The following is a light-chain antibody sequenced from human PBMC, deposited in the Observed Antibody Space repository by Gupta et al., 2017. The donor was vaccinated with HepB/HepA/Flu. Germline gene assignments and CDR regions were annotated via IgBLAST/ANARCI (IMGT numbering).Light chain of an antibody. CDR2: DVS. CDR3: CSSTNSSALGWV. Sequence: QSALTQPASVSGSPAQSITISCTGTTSDVGGYNYVSWYHQHPGKAPNLLLYDVSNRPSGVSHRFSCATSGKTASPITSGLQAEDEADDYCCSSTNSSALGWVFGGGTKLTVL. J-gene: IGLJ3*02. CDR1: TSDVGGYNY. V-gene: IGLV2-14*03.